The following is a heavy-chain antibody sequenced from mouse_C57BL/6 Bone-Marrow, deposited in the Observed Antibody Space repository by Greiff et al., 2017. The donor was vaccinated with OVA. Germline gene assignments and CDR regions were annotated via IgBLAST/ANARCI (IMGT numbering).Heavy chain of an antibody. CDR2: ISYDGSN. D-gene: IGHD2-1*01. Sequence: ESGPGLVKPSQSLSLTCSVTGYSITSGYYWNWIRQFPGNKLEWMGYISYDGSNNYNPSLKNRISITRATSKNQFFLKLNSVTTEDTATYYCARDYGNFDYWGQGTTLTVSS. J-gene: IGHJ2*01. CDR3: ARDYGNFDY. CDR1: GYSITSGYY. V-gene: IGHV3-6*01.